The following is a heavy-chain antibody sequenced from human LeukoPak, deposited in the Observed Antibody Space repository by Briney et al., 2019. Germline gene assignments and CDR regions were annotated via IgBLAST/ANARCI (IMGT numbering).Heavy chain of an antibody. Sequence: GGSLRLSCAASGFTFSSYGMHWVRQAPGKGLEWVAFIRYDGSNKYYADSVKGRFTISRDNSKNTLYLQMNSLRAEDTAVYYCAKDGSYYDSSGYYPPSLDYYYMDVWGKGTTVTISS. V-gene: IGHV3-30*02. CDR2: IRYDGSNK. D-gene: IGHD3-22*01. CDR1: GFTFSSYG. J-gene: IGHJ6*03. CDR3: AKDGSYYDSSGYYPPSLDYYYMDV.